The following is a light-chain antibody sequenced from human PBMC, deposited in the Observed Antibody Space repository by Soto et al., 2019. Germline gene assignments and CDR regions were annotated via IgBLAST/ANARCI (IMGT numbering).Light chain of an antibody. J-gene: IGKJ2*01. V-gene: IGKV1-39*01. Sequence: EIQMTQSPSSLSASVGDRVPITCRASQSISSYLNWYQQKPGKAPKLLIYAASSLQSGVPSRFSGSGSGTDFTLTISSRQPEDFATYYCQQSYSTPPYTFGQGTKLEIK. CDR1: QSISSY. CDR3: QQSYSTPPYT. CDR2: AAS.